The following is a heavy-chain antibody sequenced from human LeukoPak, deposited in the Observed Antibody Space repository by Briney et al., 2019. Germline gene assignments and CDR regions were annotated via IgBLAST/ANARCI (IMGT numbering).Heavy chain of an antibody. V-gene: IGHV1-18*01. CDR1: GYTFTSYG. Sequence: ASVKVSCKASGYTFTSYGISWVRQAPGQGLEWMGWISAYNGNTNYAQKLQGRVTMTTDTSTSTAYMELSSLRSEDTAVYYCARNPGLTYYYYGMDVWGQGTTVTVSS. D-gene: IGHD1-14*01. J-gene: IGHJ6*02. CDR3: ARNPGLTYYYYGMDV. CDR2: ISAYNGNT.